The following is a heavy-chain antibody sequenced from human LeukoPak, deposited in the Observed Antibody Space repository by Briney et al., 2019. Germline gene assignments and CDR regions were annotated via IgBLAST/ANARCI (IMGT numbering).Heavy chain of an antibody. Sequence: PGGSLRLPCAASGFTFSSYWMAWVRQAPGKGLEWVANIKGDESARHQADSVKGRFTISRDNTRNSLYLQMTKLRGDDTAVYYCARDVVGSLDYWGQGTLVTVSS. V-gene: IGHV3-7*01. J-gene: IGHJ4*02. CDR2: IKGDESAR. CDR1: GFTFSSYW. D-gene: IGHD1-26*01. CDR3: ARDVVGSLDY.